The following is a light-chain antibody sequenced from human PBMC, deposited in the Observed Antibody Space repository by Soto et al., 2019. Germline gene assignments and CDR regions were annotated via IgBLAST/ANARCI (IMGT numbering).Light chain of an antibody. V-gene: IGLV2-23*01. Sequence: QSVLTQPASVSGSPGQSITIACTGINXDVENYNFVSWYQQRPGKAPKLMIYEDYKRPSGVSNRFSGPKSGNTASLAISGLQTEDEADYYCCSHAGFNTPYVFATGTKVTVL. CDR3: CSHAGFNTPYV. CDR1: NXDVENYNF. CDR2: EDY. J-gene: IGLJ1*01.